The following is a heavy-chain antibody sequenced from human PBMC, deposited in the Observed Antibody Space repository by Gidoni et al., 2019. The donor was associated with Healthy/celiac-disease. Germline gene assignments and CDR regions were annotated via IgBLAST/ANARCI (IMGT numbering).Heavy chain of an antibody. D-gene: IGHD2-2*01. V-gene: IGHV3-9*01. CDR3: AKVAEGYCSSTSCYGFDY. Sequence: EVQLVESGGGLVQPGRSMRLSCAASGFTFDDYAMHWVRQAPGKGLEWVSGISWNSGSIGYADSVKGRFTISRDNAKNSLYLQMNSLRAEDTALYYCAKVAEGYCSSTSCYGFDYWGQGTLVTVSS. CDR2: ISWNSGSI. CDR1: GFTFDDYA. J-gene: IGHJ4*02.